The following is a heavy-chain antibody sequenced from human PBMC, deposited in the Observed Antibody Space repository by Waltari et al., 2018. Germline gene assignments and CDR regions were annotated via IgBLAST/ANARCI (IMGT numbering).Heavy chain of an antibody. Sequence: QVQLQESGPGLVKPSETLSLTCTVSGGSISSYYWSWIRQPAGKGLEWIGRIYTSGSTNYNPSLKSRVTMSVDTSKNQFSLKLSSVTAADTAVYYCARGRRYYDSSGYYWRDAFDIWGQGTMVTVSS. D-gene: IGHD3-22*01. CDR2: IYTSGST. CDR3: ARGRRYYDSSGYYWRDAFDI. J-gene: IGHJ3*02. V-gene: IGHV4-4*07. CDR1: GGSISSYY.